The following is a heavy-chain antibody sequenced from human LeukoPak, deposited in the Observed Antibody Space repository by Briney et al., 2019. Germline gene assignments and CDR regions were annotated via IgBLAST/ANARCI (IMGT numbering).Heavy chain of an antibody. V-gene: IGHV1-3*01. J-gene: IGHJ4*02. D-gene: IGHD3-3*01. CDR3: ARGIWSRTVSSYYFDY. Sequence: ASVKVSCKASGYTFTSYAMNWVRQAPGQGLEWMGWINAGNGHTRYSQRFQGRVTITRDTSATTVYMEVTSLRSEDTAVYYCARGIWSRTVSSYYFDYWGQGTLVTVSS. CDR1: GYTFTSYA. CDR2: INAGNGHT.